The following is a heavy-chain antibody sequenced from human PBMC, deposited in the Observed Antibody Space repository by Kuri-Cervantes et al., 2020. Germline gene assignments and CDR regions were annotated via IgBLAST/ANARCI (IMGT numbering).Heavy chain of an antibody. J-gene: IGHJ4*02. CDR1: GGSISSSRYY. CDR3: ARLWLEWTFDY. D-gene: IGHD3-3*01. V-gene: IGHV4-39*01. CDR2: IYYSGST. Sequence: SETLSLTCTVSGGSISSSRYYWGWIRQPPGKGLEWIGSIYYSGSTYYNPSLKSRVTISVDTSKNQFSLKLSSVTAADTAVYYCARLWLEWTFDYWGQGTLVTVSS.